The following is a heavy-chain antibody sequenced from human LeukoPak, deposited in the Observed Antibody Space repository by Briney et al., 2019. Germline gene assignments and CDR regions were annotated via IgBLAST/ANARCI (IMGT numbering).Heavy chain of an antibody. CDR2: MNQDGSAK. Sequence: GGSLRLSCAASGFTFSNYWMTWVRQAPGKGLEWVANMNQDGSAKGYVDSVKGRFTISRDNARNSLYLQMSSLRPEDTAVYYCATYTHWVAGDVWGQGTTVTVSS. V-gene: IGHV3-7*01. D-gene: IGHD3-16*01. CDR3: ATYTHWVAGDV. J-gene: IGHJ6*02. CDR1: GFTFSNYW.